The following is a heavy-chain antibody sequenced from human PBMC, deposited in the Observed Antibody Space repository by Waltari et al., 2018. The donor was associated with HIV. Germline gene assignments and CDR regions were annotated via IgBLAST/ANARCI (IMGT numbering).Heavy chain of an antibody. D-gene: IGHD1-26*01. Sequence: EVQVVESGGGLVQPGGSLRPSCAASGFTLSTSEMNWVRQAPGKGLEWVSYISSSGSTIYYADSVKGRFTISRDNAKNSLYLQMNSLRAEDTAVYFCARDGSSYYGLDYWGRGTLVTVSS. J-gene: IGHJ4*02. V-gene: IGHV3-48*03. CDR3: ARDGSSYYGLDY. CDR2: ISSSGSTI. CDR1: GFTLSTSE.